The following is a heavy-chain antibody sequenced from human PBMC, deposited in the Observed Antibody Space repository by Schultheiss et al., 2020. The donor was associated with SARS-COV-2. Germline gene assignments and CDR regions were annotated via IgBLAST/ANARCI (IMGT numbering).Heavy chain of an antibody. CDR2: ISSSSSTI. CDR1: GFTFSSYS. J-gene: IGHJ5*02. Sequence: GGSLRLSCAASGFTFSSYSLNWVRQAPGKGLEWVAYISSSSSTIYYADSVKGRFTISRDNAKNSLYLQMNSLRAEDTAVYYCARDDYVWGSYRYAGANWFDPWGQGTLVTVSS. V-gene: IGHV3-48*04. D-gene: IGHD3-16*02. CDR3: ARDDYVWGSYRYAGANWFDP.